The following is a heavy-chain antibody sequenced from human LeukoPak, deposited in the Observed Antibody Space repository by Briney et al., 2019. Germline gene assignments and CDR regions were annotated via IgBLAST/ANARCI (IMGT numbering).Heavy chain of an antibody. V-gene: IGHV4-39*01. CDR1: GGSISNNDYF. CDR3: SRLRRALFYFDY. J-gene: IGHJ4*02. D-gene: IGHD2-15*01. CDR2: IHYSGST. Sequence: SETLSLTCTVSGGSISNNDYFWGWSRQPPGKGLEWIASIHYSGSTYYNPSLKNRVTISVDTSANQFSLKVNSVTAADTAVYYCSRLRRALFYFDYWGQGTLVTVSS.